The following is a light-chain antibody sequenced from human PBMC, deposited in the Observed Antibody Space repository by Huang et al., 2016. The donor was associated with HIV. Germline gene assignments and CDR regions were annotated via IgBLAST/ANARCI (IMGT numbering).Light chain of an antibody. CDR2: GAS. CDR3: QQYVSSLPYT. Sequence: ETVLTQSPGTLSLSPGERATLPCRASQSISSNYLAWYQQKHGQAPRLLSYGASTRATGIPDRFSGSGSGSGTDFTLTISSLEHEDFAVYYCQQYVSSLPYTFGQGTKLEIK. V-gene: IGKV3-20*01. CDR1: QSISSNY. J-gene: IGKJ2*01.